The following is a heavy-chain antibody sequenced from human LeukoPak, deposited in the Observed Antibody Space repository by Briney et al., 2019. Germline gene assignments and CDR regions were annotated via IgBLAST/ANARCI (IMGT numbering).Heavy chain of an antibody. CDR2: ISSSSSYI. CDR3: ARGYCSSTSCYTNWFDP. Sequence: PGGSLRLSCAASGFTFSSYSMNWVRQAPGKGLEWVSSISSSSSYIYYADSVEGRFTISRDNAKNSLYLQMNSLRAEDTAVYYCARGYCSSTSCYTNWFDPWGQGTLVTVSS. CDR1: GFTFSSYS. D-gene: IGHD2-2*02. J-gene: IGHJ5*02. V-gene: IGHV3-21*01.